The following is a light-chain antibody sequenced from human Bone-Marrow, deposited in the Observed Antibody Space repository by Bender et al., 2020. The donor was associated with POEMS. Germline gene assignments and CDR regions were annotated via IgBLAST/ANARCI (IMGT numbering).Light chain of an antibody. Sequence: QSALAQPASVSGSPGQSITISCTGTSSDVGSYNLVSWYQQHPGKAPNLMIYEVSKRPSGVPDRFSGSKSGNTASLTVSGLQAEDEADYYCSSLAGGNTYVFGTGTRVTVL. V-gene: IGLV2-14*02. CDR3: SSLAGGNTYV. CDR2: EVS. CDR1: SSDVGSYNL. J-gene: IGLJ1*01.